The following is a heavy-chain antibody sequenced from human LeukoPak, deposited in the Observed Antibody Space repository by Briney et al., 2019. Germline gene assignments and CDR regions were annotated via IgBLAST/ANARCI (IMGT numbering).Heavy chain of an antibody. CDR3: AREGAFYYDSSLDAFDI. CDR2: MNPSSGNT. D-gene: IGHD3-22*01. V-gene: IGHV1-8*03. CDR1: GYTFTNFE. Sequence: ASVKVSCKASGYTFTNFEINWVRQATGQGLEWMGWMNPSSGNTGYAQKFRGRVTITRNTSISAAYMELSSLTSEDTAVYYCAREGAFYYDSSLDAFDIWGQGTMVTVSS. J-gene: IGHJ3*02.